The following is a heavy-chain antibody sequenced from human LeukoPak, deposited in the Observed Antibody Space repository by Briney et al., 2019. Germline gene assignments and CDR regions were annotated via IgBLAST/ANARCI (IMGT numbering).Heavy chain of an antibody. D-gene: IGHD3-22*01. CDR1: GYTFTSHG. CDR3: ARGFPPRMYYDSSGYYSYYFDY. Sequence: ASVKVSCKASGYTFTSHGISWVRQAPGQGLEWMGWISAYNGNTKYAQKVQGRVTMTTDTSTSTAYMELRSLRSDHTAVYYCARGFPPRMYYDSSGYYSYYFDYWGQGTLVTVSS. J-gene: IGHJ4*02. V-gene: IGHV1-18*01. CDR2: ISAYNGNT.